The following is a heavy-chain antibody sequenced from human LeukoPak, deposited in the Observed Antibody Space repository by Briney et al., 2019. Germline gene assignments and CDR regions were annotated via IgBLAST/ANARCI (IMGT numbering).Heavy chain of an antibody. CDR1: GFTFSTYS. J-gene: IGHJ4*02. CDR3: AKVRGNVGSSYFPDY. CDR2: ISDSSAM. Sequence: GGSLRLSCAASGFTFSTYSMKWVRQAPGKGLEWVSYISDSSAMYYADSVKGRFTISRDNSKNTLYLQMNSLRVEDTAVYYCAKVRGNVGSSYFPDYWGQGTLVTVTS. V-gene: IGHV3-48*01. D-gene: IGHD3-22*01.